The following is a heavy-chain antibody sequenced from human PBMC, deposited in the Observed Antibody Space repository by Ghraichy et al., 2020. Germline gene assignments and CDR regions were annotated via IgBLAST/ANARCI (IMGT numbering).Heavy chain of an antibody. CDR1: GFTFSSYW. V-gene: IGHV3-7*01. CDR3: ARTAYYDFWSGYPGSYWYFDL. J-gene: IGHJ2*01. CDR2: IKQDGSEK. Sequence: GGSLRLSCAASGFTFSSYWMSWVRQAPGKGLEWVANIKQDGSEKYYVDSVKGRFTISRDNAKNSLYLQMNSLRAEDTAVYYCARTAYYDFWSGYPGSYWYFDLWGRGTLVTVSS. D-gene: IGHD3-3*01.